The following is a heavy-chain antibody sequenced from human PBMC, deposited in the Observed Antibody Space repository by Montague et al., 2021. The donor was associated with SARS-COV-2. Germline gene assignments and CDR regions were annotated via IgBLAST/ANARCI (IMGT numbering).Heavy chain of an antibody. J-gene: IGHJ4*02. Sequence: SETLSLTCTVSGGSISGYYWSWIRQPPGKGLEWIGYIYYSGSTNYNPSPKSRVTISIDTSKNQFSLKLSSVTAADTAVYYCARISHLEGYYFDYWGQGTLATVSS. CDR3: ARISHLEGYYFDY. CDR1: GGSISGYY. V-gene: IGHV4-59*01. CDR2: IYYSGST.